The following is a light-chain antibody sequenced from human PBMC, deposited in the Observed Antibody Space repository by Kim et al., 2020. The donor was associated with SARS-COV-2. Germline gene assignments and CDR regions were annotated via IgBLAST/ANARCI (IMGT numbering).Light chain of an antibody. V-gene: IGKV3-11*01. CDR2: DAS. CDR1: QSISNW. J-gene: IGKJ4*01. Sequence: LSPGERAPLSRRASQSISNWLAWYQQKPGQAPRLLICDASNRATGIPARFSGSGSGTDFTLTISSLEPEDFAVYYCLQRRDWPLTFGGGTKVDIK. CDR3: LQRRDWPLT.